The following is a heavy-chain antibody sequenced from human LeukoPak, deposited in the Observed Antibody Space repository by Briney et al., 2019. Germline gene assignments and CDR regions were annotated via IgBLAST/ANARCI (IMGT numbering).Heavy chain of an antibody. CDR2: ISSSSSYI. D-gene: IGHD3-22*01. CDR3: ARDPYYDSSGYSLPYYGMDV. Sequence: GGSLRLSCAASGFTFSSYSMNWVRQAPGKGLEWVSSISSSSSYIYYADSVKGRFTISRDNAKNPLYLQMNSLRAEDTAVYYCARDPYYDSSGYSLPYYGMDVWGQGTTVTVSS. CDR1: GFTFSSYS. J-gene: IGHJ6*02. V-gene: IGHV3-21*01.